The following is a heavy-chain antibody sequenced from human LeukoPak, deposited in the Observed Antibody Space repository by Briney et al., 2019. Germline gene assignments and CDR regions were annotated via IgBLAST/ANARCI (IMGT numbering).Heavy chain of an antibody. D-gene: IGHD1-26*01. CDR1: GGSISSSSYY. Sequence: SETLSLTCTVSGGSISSSSYYWGWIRQPPGKGLEWIGSIYYSGSTYYNPSLKSRVTISVDTSKNQFSLKLSSVTAADTAVYYCARERKGGGFDPWGQGTLVTVSS. J-gene: IGHJ5*02. V-gene: IGHV4-39*07. CDR2: IYYSGST. CDR3: ARERKGGGFDP.